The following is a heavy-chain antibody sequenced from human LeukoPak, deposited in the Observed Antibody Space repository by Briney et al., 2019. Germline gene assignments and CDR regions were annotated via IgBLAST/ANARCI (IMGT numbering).Heavy chain of an antibody. CDR3: AKDPYYYGSGSYHYFDY. CDR1: GFTFSSYG. D-gene: IGHD3-10*01. Sequence: PGGSLRLSCAASGFTFSSYGMHWVRQAPGKGLEWVAVISYDGSNKYYADSVKGRFTISRDNSKNTLYLQMNSLRAEDTAVYYCAKDPYYYGSGSYHYFDYWGQGTLVTVSS. CDR2: ISYDGSNK. V-gene: IGHV3-30*18. J-gene: IGHJ4*02.